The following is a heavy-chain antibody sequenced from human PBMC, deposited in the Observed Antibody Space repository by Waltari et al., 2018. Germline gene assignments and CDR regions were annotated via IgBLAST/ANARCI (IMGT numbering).Heavy chain of an antibody. J-gene: IGHJ4*02. Sequence: EVHLVESGGAVVQPGGSLRLSCEASGFILDDFTMHWVRQPPGKGLEWVSLISWDGDLTYYGDSVKGRFTISRDNSKDSLYLQMNSLRSEDTALYYCVKDIGGSDSWGQGTPVTVSS. CDR3: VKDIGGSDS. CDR1: GFILDDFT. CDR2: ISWDGDLT. V-gene: IGHV3-43*01.